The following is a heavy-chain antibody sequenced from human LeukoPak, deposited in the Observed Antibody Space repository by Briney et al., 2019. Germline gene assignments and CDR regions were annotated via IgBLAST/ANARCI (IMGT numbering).Heavy chain of an antibody. J-gene: IGHJ4*02. CDR1: GGSMTVGSISTYY. CDR2: IYTSGTT. Sequence: PSETLSLTCTVSGGSMTVGSISTYYWSWVRQAAGKGLEWIGRIYTSGTTNYNPSLKSRVTMSIDTSKNQFSLKLNSVTAADTAVYYCARGAPSEYWGQGTLVTVSS. V-gene: IGHV4-4*07. CDR3: ARGAPSEY. D-gene: IGHD3-10*01.